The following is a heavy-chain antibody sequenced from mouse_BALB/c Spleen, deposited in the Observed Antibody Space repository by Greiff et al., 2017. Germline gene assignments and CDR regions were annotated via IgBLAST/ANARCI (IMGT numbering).Heavy chain of an antibody. CDR1: GYAFTNYL. Sequence: QVQLKESGAELVRPGTSVKVSCKASGYAFTNYLIEWVKQRPGQGLEWIGVINPGSGGTNYNEKFKGKATLTADKSSSTAYMQLSSLTSDDSAVYFCARELYGNYGDFDYWGPGTTLTVSS. CDR3: ARELYGNYGDFDY. J-gene: IGHJ2*01. V-gene: IGHV1-54*01. D-gene: IGHD2-10*02. CDR2: INPGSGGT.